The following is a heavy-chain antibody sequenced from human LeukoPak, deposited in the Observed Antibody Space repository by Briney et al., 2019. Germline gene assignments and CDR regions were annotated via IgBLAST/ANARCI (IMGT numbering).Heavy chain of an antibody. CDR1: GFTFSSYA. CDR2: ISYDGSNK. V-gene: IGHV3-30*04. J-gene: IGHJ4*02. CDR3: ARETRVRWTDY. Sequence: GGSLRLSCAASGFTFSSYAMHWVRQAPGKGLEWVAVISYDGSNKYYADSVKGRFTISRDNAKNSLYLQMNSLRAEDTAVYYCARETRVRWTDYWGQGILVTVSS. D-gene: IGHD5-24*01.